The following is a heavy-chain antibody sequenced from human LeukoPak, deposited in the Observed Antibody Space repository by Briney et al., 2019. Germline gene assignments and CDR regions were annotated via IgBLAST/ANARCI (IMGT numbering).Heavy chain of an antibody. D-gene: IGHD3-10*01. CDR3: ARGAITMVRGVIPDY. V-gene: IGHV3-48*03. Sequence: GGSLRLSCAASGFTFSSYEMNWVRQAPGKGLEWVSYISSSGSTIYYADSVKGRFTISRDNAKNSLYLQMNSLRAEDTAVYYCARGAITMVRGVIPDYWGQGTLVTVSS. J-gene: IGHJ4*02. CDR2: ISSSGSTI. CDR1: GFTFSSYE.